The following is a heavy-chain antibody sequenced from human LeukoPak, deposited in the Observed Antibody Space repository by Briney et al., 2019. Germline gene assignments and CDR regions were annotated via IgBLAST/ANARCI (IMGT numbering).Heavy chain of an antibody. Sequence: GGSLRLSCAASGFRFSAHSMIWVRQAPGKGLEWVSYISINSSTIYYADSVKGRFTISRDNAKSSLYLQMNSLRGDDTAVYYCATLGYCSSTICHDYWGQGTLVTVSS. V-gene: IGHV3-48*01. CDR3: ATLGYCSSTICHDY. CDR1: GFRFSAHS. J-gene: IGHJ4*02. CDR2: ISINSSTI. D-gene: IGHD2-2*01.